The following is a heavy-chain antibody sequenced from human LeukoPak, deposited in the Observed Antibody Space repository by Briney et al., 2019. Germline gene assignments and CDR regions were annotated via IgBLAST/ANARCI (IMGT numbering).Heavy chain of an antibody. CDR3: ARAEGGSGSYYPGLAY. V-gene: IGHV3-30*02. CDR1: GFTFSSYG. J-gene: IGHJ4*02. Sequence: GGSLRLSCAASGFTFSSYGMHWVRQAPGKGLEWVAFIRYDGSNKYYADSVKGRFTISRDNSKNTLYLQMNSLRAEDTAVYYCARAEGGSGSYYPGLAYWGQGTLVTVSS. D-gene: IGHD3-10*01. CDR2: IRYDGSNK.